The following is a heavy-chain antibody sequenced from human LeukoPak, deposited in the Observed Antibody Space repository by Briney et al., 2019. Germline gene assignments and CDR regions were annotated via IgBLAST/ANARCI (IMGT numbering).Heavy chain of an antibody. CDR2: IDGRGADT. Sequence: GGSLRLSCAASVFTFSTYTMTWVRQAPGKGLECVSTIDGRGADTYYADSVKGRFTISRDNSRNTVYLQMNSLRADDTAVYYCAKDRAGTPWADWGQGTLVTVSS. CDR3: AKDRAGTPWAD. D-gene: IGHD1-1*01. CDR1: VFTFSTYT. J-gene: IGHJ4*02. V-gene: IGHV3-23*01.